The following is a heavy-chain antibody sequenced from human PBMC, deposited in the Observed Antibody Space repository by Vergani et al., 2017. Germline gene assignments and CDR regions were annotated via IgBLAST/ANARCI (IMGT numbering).Heavy chain of an antibody. CDR2: IHYSGST. Sequence: QVQLQESGPGLVKPSQTLSLPCTVSGGSISSGGYSWSWIRQHPGKGLEWIGYIHYSGSTHYNPSLKSRVTISVDTSKNQFSLKLSSVTAVDTAVYYCARVRAHSSGSYYYYDYMDVWGKGTTVTVSS. J-gene: IGHJ6*03. V-gene: IGHV4-31*03. D-gene: IGHD3-22*01. CDR3: ARVRAHSSGSYYYYDYMDV. CDR1: GGSISSGGYS.